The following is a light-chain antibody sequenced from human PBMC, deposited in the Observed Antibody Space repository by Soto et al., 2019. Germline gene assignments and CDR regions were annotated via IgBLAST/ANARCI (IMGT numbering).Light chain of an antibody. J-gene: IGLJ1*01. CDR1: SSDVGAYNY. CDR3: SSYAGSDNYV. CDR2: EVS. Sequence: QSVLTQPPSASGSPGQSVSISCTGTSSDVGAYNYVSWYQQHPGKAPKLIIYEVSKRPSGVPDRFFGSKSGNAASLTVSGLQAEDEADYYRSSYAGSDNYVFGTGTKVTV. V-gene: IGLV2-8*01.